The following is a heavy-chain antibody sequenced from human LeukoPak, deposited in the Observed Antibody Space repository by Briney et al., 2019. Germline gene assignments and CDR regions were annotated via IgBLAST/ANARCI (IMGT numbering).Heavy chain of an antibody. D-gene: IGHD3-10*01. CDR1: GGSISSYY. Sequence: SETLSLTCTVSGGSISSYYWSWIRQPPGKGLEWIGYIYCSGSTNYNPSLKSRVTISVDTSKNQFSLKLSSVTAADTAVYYCARLYGSGSYYNYWGQGTLVTVSS. CDR3: ARLYGSGSYYNY. CDR2: IYCSGST. V-gene: IGHV4-59*12. J-gene: IGHJ4*02.